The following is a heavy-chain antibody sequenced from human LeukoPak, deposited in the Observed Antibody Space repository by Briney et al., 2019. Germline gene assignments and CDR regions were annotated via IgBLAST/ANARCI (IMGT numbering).Heavy chain of an antibody. CDR3: ARDLAEGYYDSSGYYQDAFDI. CDR2: ISPNSGGT. CDR1: GYTFTGYY. J-gene: IGHJ3*02. D-gene: IGHD3-22*01. V-gene: IGHV1-2*02. Sequence: ASVKVSCKASGYTFTGYYMHWVRQAPGQGLEWMGWISPNSGGTNYAQKFQGRVTMTRDTSISTAYMELSRLRSDDTAVYYCARDLAEGYYDSSGYYQDAFDIWGQGTMVTVSS.